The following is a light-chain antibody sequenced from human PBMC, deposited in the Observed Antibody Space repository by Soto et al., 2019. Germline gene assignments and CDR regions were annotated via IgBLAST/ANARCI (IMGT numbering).Light chain of an antibody. Sequence: IVLTQSPATLSLSPGERATLSCRASQSVDYSLAWYQQKPGQAPRLLIYDASNRATGIPARFSGSGSGTDFTLTISSLETEDFAVYYCQQRTNWPPWTFGQGTKVEIK. CDR3: QQRTNWPPWT. V-gene: IGKV3-11*01. CDR2: DAS. CDR1: QSVDYS. J-gene: IGKJ1*01.